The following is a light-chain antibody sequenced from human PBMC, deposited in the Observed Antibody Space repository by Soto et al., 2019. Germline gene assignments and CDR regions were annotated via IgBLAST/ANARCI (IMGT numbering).Light chain of an antibody. CDR3: SSYTSSSLHV. Sequence: QSALTQPASVSGSPGQSITISCTGTSSDVGGYNYVSWYQQHPGKAPKIMIYDVSNRPSGVSNRFSGSKSGNTASLTISGLQAEDEADYYCSSYTSSSLHVFGTGTKVTVL. CDR2: DVS. CDR1: SSDVGGYNY. J-gene: IGLJ1*01. V-gene: IGLV2-14*03.